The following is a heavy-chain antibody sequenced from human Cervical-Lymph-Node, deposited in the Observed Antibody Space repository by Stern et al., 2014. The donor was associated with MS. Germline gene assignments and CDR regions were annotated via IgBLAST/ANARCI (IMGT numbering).Heavy chain of an antibody. J-gene: IGHJ3*02. V-gene: IGHV1-69*09. D-gene: IGHD2-21*01. CDR3: ARVPLVVLVPTRGDAFDI. CDR2: IIPMYDIA. CDR1: GGTFSSYT. Sequence: VQLVESGAEVRKPGSSVRVSCKPSGGTFSSYTISWVRQVPGQGLEWMGRIIPMYDIANYAQKFQGRVTINADKSTSTAYMELSSLRSEDTAVYYWARVPLVVLVPTRGDAFDIWGQGTMVTVSS.